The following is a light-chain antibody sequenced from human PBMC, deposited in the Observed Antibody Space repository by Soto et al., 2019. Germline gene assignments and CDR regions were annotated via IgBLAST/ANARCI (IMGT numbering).Light chain of an antibody. CDR2: GAS. CDR1: QSVSGSY. V-gene: IGKV3-20*01. J-gene: IGKJ3*01. CDR3: QNYGTSHFT. Sequence: EIVLTQSPGTLSLSPGERATLSCRASQSVSGSYLAWYQQKPGQAPKLLIYGASNMATGIPDRFSGSGSGTDFTLTISSVEPEDFAVYYCQNYGTSHFTVGPGTKVDIK.